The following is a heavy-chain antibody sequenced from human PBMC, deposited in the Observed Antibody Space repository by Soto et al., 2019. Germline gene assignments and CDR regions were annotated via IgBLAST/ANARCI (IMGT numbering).Heavy chain of an antibody. CDR1: GYTFSSYY. CDR3: ARVNYDSSGRYYYYYGMDV. CDR2: IIPSFGTA. J-gene: IGHJ6*02. V-gene: IGHV1-69*13. D-gene: IGHD3-22*01. Sequence: SVKVSCKASGYTFSSYYMNWVRQAPGQGLEWLGIIIPSFGTANYAQRFQGRVTMTADESTSTAYMELSSLRSEDTAVYYCARVNYDSSGRYYYYYGMDVWGQGTTVTVSS.